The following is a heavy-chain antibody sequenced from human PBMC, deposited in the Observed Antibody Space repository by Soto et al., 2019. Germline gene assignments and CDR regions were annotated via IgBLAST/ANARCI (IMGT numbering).Heavy chain of an antibody. CDR3: ARDRVEAALGTFDQ. Sequence: QVQLVQSAAEVKKPGASVKVSCKTSGYTFSTYPISWVRQAPGQGLEWVGWISTYNGETNYGQNFQGRVTITTDTSTSTAYLDLRNLRSDDTAVYYCARDRVEAALGTFDQWGQGTLVTVSS. CDR1: GYTFSTYP. V-gene: IGHV1-18*01. CDR2: ISTYNGET. D-gene: IGHD6-13*01. J-gene: IGHJ4*02.